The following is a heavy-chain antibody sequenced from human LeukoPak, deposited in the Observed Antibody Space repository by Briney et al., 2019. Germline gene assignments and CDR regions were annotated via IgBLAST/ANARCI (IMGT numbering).Heavy chain of an antibody. V-gene: IGHV3-13*01. CDR2: IGATGDT. J-gene: IGHJ6*02. Sequence: GGSLRLSCAASGLTFSSYDMHWVRQAPRKGLEWVSSIGATGDTYYAGSVKGRFTISRDNTKNSLYLQMNSLRAEDTAVYYCARAGYCSSTSCPNYYGMDVWGQGTTVTVSS. CDR1: GLTFSSYD. D-gene: IGHD2-2*01. CDR3: ARAGYCSSTSCPNYYGMDV.